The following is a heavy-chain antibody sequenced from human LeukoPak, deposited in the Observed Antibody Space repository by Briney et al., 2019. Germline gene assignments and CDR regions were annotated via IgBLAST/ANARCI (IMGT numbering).Heavy chain of an antibody. D-gene: IGHD5-18*01. J-gene: IGHJ4*02. CDR1: GYTFTGYY. CDR3: ATGVGGYSYGYEVTHDY. V-gene: IGHV1-24*01. Sequence: ASVKVSCKASGYTFTGYYMHWVRQAPGKGLEWMGGFDPEDGETIYAQKFQGRVTMTEDASTDTAYMELSSLRSEDTAVYYCATGVGGYSYGYEVTHDYWGQGTLVTVSS. CDR2: FDPEDGET.